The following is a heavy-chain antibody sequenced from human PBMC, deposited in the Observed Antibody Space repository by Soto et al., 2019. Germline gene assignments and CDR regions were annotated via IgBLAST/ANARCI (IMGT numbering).Heavy chain of an antibody. Sequence: QVQLVQSGPEVKKPGASVKVSCKASGYTFTSYGFSWVRQAPGHGLEWMGWISAHNGDTIYAQKFQDRITMTTDTSTNTAYLQLRSLKSGDTAVFYCALSSGTYPPSRYYYGLDVCGQGTTVTVSS. D-gene: IGHD1-26*01. CDR1: GYTFTSYG. V-gene: IGHV1-18*01. J-gene: IGHJ6*02. CDR3: ALSSGTYPPSRYYYGLDV. CDR2: ISAHNGDT.